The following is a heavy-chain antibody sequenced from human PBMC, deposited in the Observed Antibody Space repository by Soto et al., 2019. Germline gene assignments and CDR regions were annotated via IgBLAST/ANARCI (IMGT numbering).Heavy chain of an antibody. J-gene: IGHJ4*02. CDR1: GGSISSSSYY. CDR3: ARHKAKDYGSSGYLPDYFDE. D-gene: IGHD3-22*01. Sequence: SETLSLTCAVSGGSISSSSYYWGWIRQPPGKGLEGIGSIYYSGSTYYNPSLKSRVTISVDTYKNQFSLQLSSATAADTAVYYCARHKAKDYGSSGYLPDYFDEWGQGNLVPISS. V-gene: IGHV4-39*01. CDR2: IYYSGST.